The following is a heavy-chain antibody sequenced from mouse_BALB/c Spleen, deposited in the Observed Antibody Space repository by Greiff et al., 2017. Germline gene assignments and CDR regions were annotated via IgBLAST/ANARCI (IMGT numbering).Heavy chain of an antibody. J-gene: IGHJ3*01. CDR2: IDPANGNT. V-gene: IGHV14-3*02. CDR3: ARIYYGNYGAY. CDR1: GFNIKDTY. D-gene: IGHD2-1*01. Sequence: EVQLQESGAELVKPGASVKLSCTASGFNIKDTYMHWVKQRPEQGLEWIGRIDPANGNTKYDPKFQGKATITADTSSNTAYLQLSSLTSEDTAVYYCARIYYGNYGAYWGQGTLVTVSA.